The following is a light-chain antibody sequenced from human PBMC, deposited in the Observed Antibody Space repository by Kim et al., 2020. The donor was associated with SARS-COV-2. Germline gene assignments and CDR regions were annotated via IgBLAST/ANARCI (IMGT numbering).Light chain of an antibody. J-gene: IGLJ3*02. CDR2: GKT. CDR3: NSRDSTDNHWV. Sequence: SSELTQDPAVSVALGQTVRITCQGDSLRRFYASRYQQKPGQAPVLVIYGKTNRPSGIPDRFSGSSSGNTASLTITGAQSEDEADYYCNSRDSTDNHWVFG. V-gene: IGLV3-19*01. CDR1: SLRRFY.